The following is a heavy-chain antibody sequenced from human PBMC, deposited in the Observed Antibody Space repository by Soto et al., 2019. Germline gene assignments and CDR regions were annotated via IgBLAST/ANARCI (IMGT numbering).Heavy chain of an antibody. D-gene: IGHD2-15*01. CDR2: ISSNGGST. CDR1: GFTFSSYA. J-gene: IGHJ6*04. Sequence: GGSLRLSCAASGFTFSSYAMHWVRQAPGKGLEYVSAISSNGGSTYYANSVKGRFTISRDNSKNTLYLQMGSLRAEDMAVYYCASFGLGYCSGGSCSVLPKDVWGKGTTVTVSS. CDR3: ASFGLGYCSGGSCSVLPKDV. V-gene: IGHV3-64*01.